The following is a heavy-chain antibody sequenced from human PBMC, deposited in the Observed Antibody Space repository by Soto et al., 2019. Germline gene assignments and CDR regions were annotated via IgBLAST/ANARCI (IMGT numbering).Heavy chain of an antibody. CDR1: GDSVSSNSAA. CDR2: TYYRSKWYN. CDR3: ARESDARTYSSSWYEYGMDV. V-gene: IGHV6-1*01. Sequence: SQTLSLTCAISGDSVSSNSAAWNWVRQSPSRGLEWLGRTYYRSKWYNDYAVSGKSRITINPDTSKNQFSLQLNSVTPEDTAVYYCARESDARTYSSSWYEYGMDVWGQGTTVTVSS. J-gene: IGHJ6*02. D-gene: IGHD6-13*01.